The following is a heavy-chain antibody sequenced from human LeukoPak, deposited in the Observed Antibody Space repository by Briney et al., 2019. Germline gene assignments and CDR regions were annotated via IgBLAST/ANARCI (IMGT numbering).Heavy chain of an antibody. CDR1: GYTFTSYY. CDR3: ARDEVGYDSSGWPDY. Sequence: ASVKVSCKASGYTFTSYYMHWVRQAPGQGLEWMGIINSSGGSTSYAQKFQGRVTTTRDTSTSTVYMELSSLRSEDTAVYYCARDEVGYDSSGWPDYWGQGTLVTVFS. D-gene: IGHD6-19*01. V-gene: IGHV1-46*01. J-gene: IGHJ4*02. CDR2: INSSGGST.